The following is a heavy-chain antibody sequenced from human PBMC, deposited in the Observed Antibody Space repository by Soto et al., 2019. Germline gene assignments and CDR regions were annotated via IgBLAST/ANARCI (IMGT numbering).Heavy chain of an antibody. Sequence: SETLSLTCTVSGGSISSYYWSWIRQPPGKGLEWIGYIYYSGSTNYNPSLKSRVTISVDTSTSTLYMELSSLRSEDTAVYYCARDRTYYYDSSGYYLLYWGQGTLVTVS. CDR3: ARDRTYYYDSSGYYLLY. D-gene: IGHD3-22*01. CDR1: GGSISSYY. J-gene: IGHJ4*02. CDR2: IYYSGST. V-gene: IGHV4-59*01.